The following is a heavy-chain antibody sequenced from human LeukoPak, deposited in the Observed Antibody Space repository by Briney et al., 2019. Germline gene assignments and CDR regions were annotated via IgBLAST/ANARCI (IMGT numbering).Heavy chain of an antibody. V-gene: IGHV1-69*04. J-gene: IGHJ4*02. CDR1: GGTFSSYA. CDR3: ARVTYPLGTVTNDN. CDR2: IIPILGIA. D-gene: IGHD4-11*01. Sequence: SVKVSCKASGGTFSSYAISWVRQAPGQGLEWMGRIIPILGIANYAQKFQGRVTITADKSTSTAYMELSSLRSEDTAVYYCARVTYPLGTVTNDNWGQGTLVTVSS.